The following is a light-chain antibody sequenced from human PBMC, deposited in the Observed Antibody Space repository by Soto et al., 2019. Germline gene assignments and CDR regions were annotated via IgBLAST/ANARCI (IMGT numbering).Light chain of an antibody. J-gene: IGLJ1*01. CDR3: SSYAGSNNYV. V-gene: IGLV2-8*01. Sequence: QSVLTQPPSASGSPGQSVTISGTGTSSDVGGYKYVSWYQQYPGKAPKLMIYAVSKRPSGVPDRFSGSKSGNTASLTVSGLQAEDEADYYCSSYAGSNNYVFGTGTKVTVL. CDR2: AVS. CDR1: SSDVGGYKY.